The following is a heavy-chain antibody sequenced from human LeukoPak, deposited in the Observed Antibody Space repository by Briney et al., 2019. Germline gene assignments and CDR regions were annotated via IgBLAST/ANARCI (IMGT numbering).Heavy chain of an antibody. CDR1: GFTLSSYW. CDR3: ARDRRGYAFDI. D-gene: IGHD3-10*01. V-gene: IGHV3-7*01. Sequence: HPGGSLRLSCAASGFTLSSYWMSWVRQAPGKGLEWVANIKQDGSEKYYVDSVKGRFTISRDNAKSSLYLQMNSLRAEDTAVYYCARDRRGYAFDIWGQGTMVTVSS. J-gene: IGHJ3*02. CDR2: IKQDGSEK.